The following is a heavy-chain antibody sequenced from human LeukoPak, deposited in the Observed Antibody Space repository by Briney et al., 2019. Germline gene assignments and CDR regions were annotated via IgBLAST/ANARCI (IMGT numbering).Heavy chain of an antibody. D-gene: IGHD4-11*01. CDR1: GGSISSGSYY. CDR3: ARGVTTAHYYYYMDV. J-gene: IGHJ6*03. CDR2: IYTSGNT. Sequence: PSETLSLTCTVSGGSISSGSYYWGRIRQPAGKGLEWIGRIYTSGNTNYHPSLKSRVTITVDTSKNQFPQKLSSVTAADTAVYYCARGVTTAHYYYYMDVWGKGTTVTVSS. V-gene: IGHV4-61*02.